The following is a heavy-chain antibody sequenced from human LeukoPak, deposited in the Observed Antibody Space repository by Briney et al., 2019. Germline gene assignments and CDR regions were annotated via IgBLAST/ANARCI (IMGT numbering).Heavy chain of an antibody. CDR2: INHSGST. D-gene: IGHD6-19*01. CDR1: GGTFSGYY. J-gene: IGHJ4*02. Sequence: SETLSLTCAVYGGTFSGYYWSWIRQPPGKGPEWIGEINHSGSTNYNPSLKSRVNISVDTSKDQFSLKLSSVIAADTAVYYCARGYDGMGAVAGVFDYWGQGTLVTVSS. V-gene: IGHV4-34*01. CDR3: ARGYDGMGAVAGVFDY.